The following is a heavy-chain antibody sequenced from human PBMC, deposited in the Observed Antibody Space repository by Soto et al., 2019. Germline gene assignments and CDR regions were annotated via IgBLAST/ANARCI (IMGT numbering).Heavy chain of an antibody. D-gene: IGHD2-15*01. CDR1: GFTFTSSA. CDR3: AADSPFGGPDAFDI. V-gene: IGHV1-58*01. Sequence: ASVKVSCKASGFTFTSSAVQWVRQARGQRLEWIGWIVVGSGNTNYAQKFQERVTITRDMSTSTAYMELSSLGSEDTAVYYCAADSPFGGPDAFDIWGQGTMVTVSS. CDR2: IVVGSGNT. J-gene: IGHJ3*02.